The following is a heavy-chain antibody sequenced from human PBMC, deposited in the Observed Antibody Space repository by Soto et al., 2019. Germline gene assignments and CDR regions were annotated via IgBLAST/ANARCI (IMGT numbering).Heavy chain of an antibody. CDR2: IYYSGST. V-gene: IGHV4-39*01. CDR3: ARHPSDFWFNP. Sequence: QLQLQESGPGLVKPSETLSLTCSVSGASISSSSYFWGCIRQPPGKGLEWIGSIYYSGSTYYNPSLKSRVTVSVDTSKNQFSLKLSFVTAADTAVYYCARHPSDFWFNPWGQGTLVTVSS. D-gene: IGHD2-21*02. J-gene: IGHJ5*02. CDR1: GASISSSSYF.